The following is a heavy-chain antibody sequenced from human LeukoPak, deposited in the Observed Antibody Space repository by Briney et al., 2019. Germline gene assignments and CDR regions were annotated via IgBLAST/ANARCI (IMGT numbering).Heavy chain of an antibody. CDR2: INHSGST. V-gene: IGHV4-34*01. CDR3: AVGYCSSTSCYWEA. Sequence: PSETLSLTCAVYGGSFSGYYWSWIRQPPGKGLEWIGEINHSGSTNYNPSLKSRVTISVDTSKNQFSLKLSSVTAADTAVYYCAVGYCSSTSCYWEAWGQGTLVTVSS. CDR1: GGSFSGYY. J-gene: IGHJ5*02. D-gene: IGHD2-2*01.